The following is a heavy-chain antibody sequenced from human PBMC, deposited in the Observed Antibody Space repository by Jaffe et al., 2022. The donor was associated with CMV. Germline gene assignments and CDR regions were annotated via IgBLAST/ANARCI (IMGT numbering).Heavy chain of an antibody. D-gene: IGHD2-8*01. V-gene: IGHV1-69*01. CDR2: IIVIFGTK. CDR3: ARGLMLGPGLGAMDV. Sequence: HLVQSGAEVKKPGSSVKVSCQASGGTFTSEGFTWVRQAPGQGLEWMGGIIVIFGTKNYAQNFQGRVTITADGSTSTVYMELSSLRSDDTAVYYCARGLMLGPGLGAMDVWGQGTTVTVSS. CDR1: GGTFTSEG. J-gene: IGHJ6*02.